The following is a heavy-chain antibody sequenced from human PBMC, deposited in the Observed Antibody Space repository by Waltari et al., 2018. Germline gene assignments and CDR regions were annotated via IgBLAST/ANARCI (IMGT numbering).Heavy chain of an antibody. Sequence: QLQLQESGPGLVKPSETLSLTCNVSGDSISKTNHYWGWIRQPPGKGLEWIVSMYYSGSTYYNPSLKSRVTMSVDTSKNQFSLHLTSLTAADTALYYCARHLEGTTRGSLYYFDYWGQGLLVTVSS. D-gene: IGHD1-7*01. V-gene: IGHV4-39*01. J-gene: IGHJ4*02. CDR3: ARHLEGTTRGSLYYFDY. CDR1: GDSISKTNHY. CDR2: MYYSGST.